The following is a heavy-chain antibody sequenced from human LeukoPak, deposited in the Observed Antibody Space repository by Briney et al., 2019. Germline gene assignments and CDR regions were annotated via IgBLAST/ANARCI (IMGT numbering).Heavy chain of an antibody. J-gene: IGHJ4*02. CDR1: GFTFSSYA. Sequence: PGGSLRLSCAASGFTFSSYAMSGGRRAPGKGREGFSAISGSGGSTYYADSVKGRFTISRDNSKNTLYLQMNSLRAEDTAVYYCANSGWYFSHRFDYWGQGTLVTVSS. CDR2: ISGSGGST. D-gene: IGHD6-19*01. CDR3: ANSGWYFSHRFDY. V-gene: IGHV3-23*01.